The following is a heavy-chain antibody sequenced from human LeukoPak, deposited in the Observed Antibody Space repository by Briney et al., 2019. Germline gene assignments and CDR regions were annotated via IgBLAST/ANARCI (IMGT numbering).Heavy chain of an antibody. CDR2: ISGSGGDI. Sequence: GGSLRLSRAASGFTFSSYAMSCVRQAPGKGLEWVSAISGSGGDIYYADSVKGRFTISRDNSKNTLYLQMNSLRAEDTAVYYCAKTLGDYVGYYYYGLDVWGQGTTVTVSS. CDR3: AKTLGDYVGYYYYGLDV. D-gene: IGHD4-17*01. J-gene: IGHJ6*02. V-gene: IGHV3-23*01. CDR1: GFTFSSYA.